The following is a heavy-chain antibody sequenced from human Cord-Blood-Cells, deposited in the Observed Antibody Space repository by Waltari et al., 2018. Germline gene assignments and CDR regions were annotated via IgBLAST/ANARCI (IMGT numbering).Heavy chain of an antibody. CDR3: ARPSSGYYFDY. D-gene: IGHD7-27*01. CDR1: GGSFSGSY. V-gene: IGHV4-34*01. J-gene: IGHJ4*02. Sequence: QVQLQQWGAGLLKPSETLSLTCTVYGGSFSGSYWTWIRQPPGKGPEWMGEINHSGSTNYNPSLKSRVTISVDTSKNQFSLKLSSVTAADTAVYYCARPSSGYYFDYWGQGTLVTVSS. CDR2: INHSGST.